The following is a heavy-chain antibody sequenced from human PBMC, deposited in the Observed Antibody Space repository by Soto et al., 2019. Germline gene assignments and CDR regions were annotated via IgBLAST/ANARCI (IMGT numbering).Heavy chain of an antibody. CDR3: ATQERFSV. D-gene: IGHD1-26*01. J-gene: IGHJ6*04. CDR1: GFTFNTYV. Sequence: EVQLLESGGGSVQPGGSLILSCAASGFTFNTYVMSWVRQAPGKGLEWVSTVGSSGTSTHYTDSVRGRLTISRDNSKNILFLMMNSLRADDTAVYYCATQERFSVWGKGTTVTVSS. V-gene: IGHV3-23*01. CDR2: VGSSGTST.